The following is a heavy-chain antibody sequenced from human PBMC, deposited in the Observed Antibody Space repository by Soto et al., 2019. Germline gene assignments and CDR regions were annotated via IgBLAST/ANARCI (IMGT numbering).Heavy chain of an antibody. Sequence: ASVKVSCKASGGTFSSYAISWVRQAPGQGLEWMGGIIPIFGTANYAQKFQGRVTITADESTSTAYMELSSLRSEDTAVYYCARDCRHSGSYYFAFDIWGQGTMVTVSS. J-gene: IGHJ3*02. CDR1: GGTFSSYA. CDR2: IIPIFGTA. D-gene: IGHD1-26*01. CDR3: ARDCRHSGSYYFAFDI. V-gene: IGHV1-69*13.